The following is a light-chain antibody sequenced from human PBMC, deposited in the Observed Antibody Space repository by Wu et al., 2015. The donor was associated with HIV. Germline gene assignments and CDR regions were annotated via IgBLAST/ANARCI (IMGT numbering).Light chain of an antibody. Sequence: DIQMTQSPSSLSASVGDRVTITCQASQNINNYLNWYQQRPGNAPKLLIYDASILETGVPSRFTGTGSGTDFTFTISGLQPEDVATYYCQKYNTAPWTFGQGTKVEMK. CDR1: QNINNY. V-gene: IGKV1-33*01. CDR3: QKYNTAPWT. J-gene: IGKJ1*01. CDR2: DAS.